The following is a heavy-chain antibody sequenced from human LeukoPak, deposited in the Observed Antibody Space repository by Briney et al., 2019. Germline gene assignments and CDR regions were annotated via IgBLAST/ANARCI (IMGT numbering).Heavy chain of an antibody. CDR2: ISAYNGNT. J-gene: IGHJ6*02. CDR1: GYTFTSYG. V-gene: IGHV1-18*01. CDR3: AGGQIHQEDYYYYGMDV. D-gene: IGHD3-16*01. Sequence: GASVKVSCKASGYTFTSYGISWVRRAPGQGLEWMGWISAYNGNTNYAQKLQGRVTMTTDTSTSTAYMELRSLRSDDTAVYYCAGGQIHQEDYYYYGMDVWGQGTTVTVSS.